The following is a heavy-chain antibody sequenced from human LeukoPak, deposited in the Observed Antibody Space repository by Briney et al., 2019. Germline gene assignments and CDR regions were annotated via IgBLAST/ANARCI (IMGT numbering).Heavy chain of an antibody. D-gene: IGHD6-13*01. J-gene: IGHJ4*02. CDR1: GYTFTSYG. Sequence: ASVKVSCKASGYTFTSYGISWVRQAPGQGLAWMGWISAYNGNTNYAQKLQGRVTMTTDTSTSTAYMELRSLRSDYTAVYYCARDRPGAAAGDYWGQGTLVTVSS. CDR3: ARDRPGAAAGDY. V-gene: IGHV1-18*01. CDR2: ISAYNGNT.